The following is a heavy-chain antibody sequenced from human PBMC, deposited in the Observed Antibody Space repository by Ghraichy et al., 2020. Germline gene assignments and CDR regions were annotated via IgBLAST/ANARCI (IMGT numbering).Heavy chain of an antibody. Sequence: SETLSLTCTVSGGSISSGDYYWSWIRQPPGKGLEWIGYIYYSGSTYYNPSLKSRIAISVDTSKNQFSLKLSSVTAADTAVFYCARARDYDILTGYRSGALDVWGKGTTVTVSS. CDR2: IYYSGST. CDR3: ARARDYDILTGYRSGALDV. CDR1: GGSISSGDYY. V-gene: IGHV4-30-4*01. D-gene: IGHD3-9*01. J-gene: IGHJ6*04.